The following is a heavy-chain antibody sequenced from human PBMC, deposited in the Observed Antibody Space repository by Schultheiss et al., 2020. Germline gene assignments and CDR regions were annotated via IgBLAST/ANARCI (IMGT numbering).Heavy chain of an antibody. V-gene: IGHV4-34*01. Sequence: SETLSLTCAVSGGSMSSYYWSWIRQPPGKGLEWIGEINHSGSTNYNPSLKSRVTISVDTSKNQFSLKLSSVTAADTAVYYCARDTHYYDSSGYSLDYWGQGTLVTVSS. CDR3: ARDTHYYDSSGYSLDY. D-gene: IGHD3-22*01. CDR1: GGSMSSYY. J-gene: IGHJ4*02. CDR2: INHSGST.